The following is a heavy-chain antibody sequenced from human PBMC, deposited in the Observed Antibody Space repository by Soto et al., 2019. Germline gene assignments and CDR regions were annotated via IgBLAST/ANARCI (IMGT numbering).Heavy chain of an antibody. J-gene: IGHJ4*02. D-gene: IGHD6-6*01. V-gene: IGHV1-2*02. CDR2: INPNSGGT. Sequence: ASGKVSCKASGYTFTGYYIHWVRQAPGQGLEWMGWINPNSGGTNYAQKFQGRVTMTRDTSISTAYMELSRLRSDDTAVYYCARGWEIEYSSSLVDYWGQGTLVTVSS. CDR3: ARGWEIEYSSSLVDY. CDR1: GYTFTGYY.